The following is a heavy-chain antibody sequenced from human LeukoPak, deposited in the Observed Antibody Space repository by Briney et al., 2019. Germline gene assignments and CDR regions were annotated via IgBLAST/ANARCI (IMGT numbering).Heavy chain of an antibody. D-gene: IGHD1-26*01. Sequence: PGGSLRLSCAASGFTFSSYAMHWVRQAPGKGLEWVAVIWYGGSNKYYADSVKGRFTISRDNSKNTLYLQMNSLRAEDTAVYYCARGDQKVGGTRGFDYWGQGTLVTVSS. CDR1: GFTFSSYA. J-gene: IGHJ4*02. CDR2: IWYGGSNK. V-gene: IGHV3-33*08. CDR3: ARGDQKVGGTRGFDY.